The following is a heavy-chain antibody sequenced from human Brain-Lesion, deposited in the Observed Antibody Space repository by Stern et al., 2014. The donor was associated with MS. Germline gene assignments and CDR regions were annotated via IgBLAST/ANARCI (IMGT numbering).Heavy chain of an antibody. J-gene: IGHJ4*02. V-gene: IGHV3-43D*03. CDR2: ITWDGGST. Sequence: EVQLVESGGVVVQPGGSLRLSCAASGFTFADYAMHWVRHAPGKGLEWVSLITWDGGSTSYTDSVKGRFSISRDNRKSFLYLQMNSLRPEDTALYYCAGGLGFWGRGTLVTVSS. CDR1: GFTFADYA. D-gene: IGHD2-21*01. CDR3: AGGLGF.